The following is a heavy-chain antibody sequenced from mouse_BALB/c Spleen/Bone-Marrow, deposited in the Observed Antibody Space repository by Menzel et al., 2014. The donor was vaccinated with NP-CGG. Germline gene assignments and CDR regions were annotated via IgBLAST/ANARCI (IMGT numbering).Heavy chain of an antibody. V-gene: IGHV1S130*01. D-gene: IGHD2-2*01. CDR1: GYTFTSSW. CDR2: IHPNSGNT. CDR3: ARINGYDY. Sequence: VQLKQSGSVLVRPGASVKLSCKASGYTFTSSWMHWAKQRPGQGLEWIGEIHPNSGNTNYNEKFKGKATLTVDTSSSTAYVDLRSLTSEDSAVYYCARINGYDYWGQGTTLTVSS. J-gene: IGHJ2*01.